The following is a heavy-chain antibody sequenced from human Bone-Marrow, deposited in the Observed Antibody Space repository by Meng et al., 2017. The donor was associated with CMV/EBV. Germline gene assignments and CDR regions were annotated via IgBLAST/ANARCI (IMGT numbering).Heavy chain of an antibody. CDR3: AKDSRQSWYNGNWFDP. V-gene: IGHV3-23*01. J-gene: IGHJ5*02. CDR1: GFTFSSYA. Sequence: AGSLRLSCAASGFTFSSYAMSWVRQAPGKGLEWVSAISGSGGSTYYADSVKGRFTISRDNSKNTLYLQMNSLRAEDTAVYYCAKDSRQSWYNGNWFDPWGQGTLVTVSS. D-gene: IGHD1-1*01. CDR2: ISGSGGST.